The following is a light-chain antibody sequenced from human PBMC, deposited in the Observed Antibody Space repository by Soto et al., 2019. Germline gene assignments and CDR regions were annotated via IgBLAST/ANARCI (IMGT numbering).Light chain of an antibody. Sequence: QSALTQPPSTSGSPGQSVSISCTGTSSDVGGYNYVSWYQQHSGKAPKLMIYEVTRRPSGVPDRLSGSKSGSTASLTVSGFEAEDEADYYCASYAGNNVVFGGGTKLTVL. CDR2: EVT. J-gene: IGLJ2*01. CDR1: SSDVGGYNY. CDR3: ASYAGNNVV. V-gene: IGLV2-8*01.